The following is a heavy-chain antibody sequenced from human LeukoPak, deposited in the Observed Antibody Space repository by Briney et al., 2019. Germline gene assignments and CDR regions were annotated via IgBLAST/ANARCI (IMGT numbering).Heavy chain of an antibody. CDR3: ARIWNYATI. V-gene: IGHV3-48*04. J-gene: IGHJ4*02. Sequence: GGSLRLSCAASGFTFSRYWMHWVRQAPGKGLEWVSHISSSASMIYYADSVKGRFTISRDNAKNSVYLQMNSLRAEDTAVYYCARIWNYATIWGQGTLVTVSS. D-gene: IGHD1-7*01. CDR2: ISSSASMI. CDR1: GFTFSRYW.